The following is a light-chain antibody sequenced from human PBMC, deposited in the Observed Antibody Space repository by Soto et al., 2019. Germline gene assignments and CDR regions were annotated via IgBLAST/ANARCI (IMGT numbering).Light chain of an antibody. J-gene: IGLJ2*01. Sequence: QSALTQPASVSGSPGQSITISCTGTSSDIGACNYVSWYQHHPGKAPKLMIYDVSNRPSGVSNRFSGSKSGNTASLTISGLQAEDEADYYCSSYTSNSVVFGGGTKLTVL. V-gene: IGLV2-14*03. CDR3: SSYTSNSVV. CDR2: DVS. CDR1: SSDIGACNY.